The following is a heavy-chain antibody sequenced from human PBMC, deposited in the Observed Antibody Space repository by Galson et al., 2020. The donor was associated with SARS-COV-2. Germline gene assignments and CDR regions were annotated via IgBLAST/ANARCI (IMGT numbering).Heavy chain of an antibody. CDR1: GFTFSSYA. J-gene: IGHJ3*02. V-gene: IGHV3-30-3*01. Sequence: PGGSLRLSCAASGFTFSSYAMHWVRQAPGKGLEWVAVISYDGSNKYYADSVKGRFTISRDNSKNTLYLQMNSLRAEDTAVYYCARESYYYDSSGYYYGYAFDIWGRGTMVTVSS. CDR2: ISYDGSNK. D-gene: IGHD3-22*01. CDR3: ARESYYYDSSGYYYGYAFDI.